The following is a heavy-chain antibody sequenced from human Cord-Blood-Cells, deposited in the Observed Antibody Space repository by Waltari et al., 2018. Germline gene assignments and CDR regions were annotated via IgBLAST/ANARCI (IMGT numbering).Heavy chain of an antibody. J-gene: IGHJ6*02. Sequence: QVQLVQSGAEVKKPGASVKVSCKASGYTFTGYYMHWVRQAPGQGLEWMGWINPNSGGTNYAQKFQGRVTMTRDTSISTAYMELSRLRSDDTAVNYCARDLKGGYSYGYGMDVWGQRTTVTVSS. D-gene: IGHD5-18*01. CDR3: ARDLKGGYSYGYGMDV. CDR1: GYTFTGYY. CDR2: INPNSGGT. V-gene: IGHV1-2*02.